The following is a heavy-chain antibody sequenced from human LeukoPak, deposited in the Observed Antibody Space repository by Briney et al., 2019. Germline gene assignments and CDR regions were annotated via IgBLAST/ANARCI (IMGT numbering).Heavy chain of an antibody. CDR1: GFTFSSYS. J-gene: IGHJ3*02. CDR3: AMETDGSGSYAFYDAFDI. CDR2: ISSSSSTI. Sequence: GGSLRLSCAASGFTFSSYSMNWVRQAPGKGLEWVSYISSSSSTIYYADSVKGRFTISRDNAKNSLYLQMNSLRAEDTAVYYCAMETDGSGSYAFYDAFDIWGQGTMVTVSS. V-gene: IGHV3-48*04. D-gene: IGHD3-10*01.